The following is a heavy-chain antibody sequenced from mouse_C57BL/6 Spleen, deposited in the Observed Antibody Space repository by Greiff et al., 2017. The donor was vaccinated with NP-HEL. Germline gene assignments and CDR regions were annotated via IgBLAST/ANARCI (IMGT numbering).Heavy chain of an antibody. J-gene: IGHJ4*01. CDR2: ISSGSSTI. Sequence: DVKLVESGGGLVKPGGSLKLSCAASGFTFSDYGMHWVRQAPEKGLEWVAYISSGSSTIYYADTVKGRFTISRDNAKNTLFLQMTSLRSEDTAMYYCARPGYGNYYAMDYWGQGTSVTVSS. CDR3: ARPGYGNYYAMDY. CDR1: GFTFSDYG. V-gene: IGHV5-17*01. D-gene: IGHD2-1*01.